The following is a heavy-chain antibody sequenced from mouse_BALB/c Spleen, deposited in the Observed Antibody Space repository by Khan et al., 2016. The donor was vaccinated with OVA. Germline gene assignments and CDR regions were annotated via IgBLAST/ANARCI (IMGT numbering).Heavy chain of an antibody. Sequence: QVQLKESGPELVKPGSSVRISCKASGYTFTSYYIHWVKQRPGQGLEWIGWISPGNVNSEYHETFKGQATLTADKSSSPASFQLSSLPSADSAVLFGARSGYGSFGYWGQGTLVTVSA. J-gene: IGHJ3*01. V-gene: IGHV1S56*01. CDR2: ISPGNVNS. CDR3: ARSGYGSFGY. CDR1: GYTFTSYY. D-gene: IGHD2-10*02.